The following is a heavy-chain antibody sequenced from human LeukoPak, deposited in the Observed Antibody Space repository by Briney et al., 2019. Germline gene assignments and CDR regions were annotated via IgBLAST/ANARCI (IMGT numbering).Heavy chain of an antibody. Sequence: ASVKVSCKASGYTFTSYYMHWVRQAPGQGLEWMGIINPSGGSTSYAQKFQGRVTMTRDTSTSTVYMDLSSLRFEDTAVYYCASDGAYQPPRYWGQGTLVTVSS. CDR3: ASDGAYQPPRY. CDR2: INPSGGST. D-gene: IGHD2-2*01. V-gene: IGHV1-46*01. J-gene: IGHJ4*02. CDR1: GYTFTSYY.